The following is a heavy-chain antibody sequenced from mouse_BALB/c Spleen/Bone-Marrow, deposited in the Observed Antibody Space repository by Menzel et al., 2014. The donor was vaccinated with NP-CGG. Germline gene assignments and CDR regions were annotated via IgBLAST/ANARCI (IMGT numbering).Heavy chain of an antibody. CDR2: IRNKANGYTT. J-gene: IGHJ2*01. D-gene: IGHD2-4*01. CDR1: GFTFTDYF. Sequence: EVQLQQSGGGLVQPGGSLRLSCAPSGFTFTDYFMTWVRQPPGKALEWLGFIRNKANGYTTEYSASVLGRFTISRNNSQSILYLQMNTLRAEDSATYYCARGYYDDYWGQGTTLTVSS. CDR3: ARGYYDDY. V-gene: IGHV7-3*02.